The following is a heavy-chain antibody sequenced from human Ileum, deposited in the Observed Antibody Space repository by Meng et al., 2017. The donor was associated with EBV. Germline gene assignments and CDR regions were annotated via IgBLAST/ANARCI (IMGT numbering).Heavy chain of an antibody. CDR2: VVYSGTT. CDR1: GVSICSRSYY. V-gene: IGHV4-39*01. J-gene: IGHJ4*02. D-gene: IGHD1-14*01. CDR3: ARHHHSPTFDY. Sequence: QLEGSGSGRVKPSETLSLHCNVSGVSICSRSYYWAWIRQPPGEGMEWIVSVVYSGTTYYTSSLKSRVSISVDKSKNQFSLKLSSVTAADTAVYYCARHHHSPTFDYWGQGTLVTVSS.